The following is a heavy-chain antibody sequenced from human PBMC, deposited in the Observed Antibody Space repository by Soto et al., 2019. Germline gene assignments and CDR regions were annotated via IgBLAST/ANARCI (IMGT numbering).Heavy chain of an antibody. Sequence: PGGSLRLSCTASGFAFSSYAMNWVRQAPGKGLEWVTAISASGDRTYYSDSVKGRFTISRDNAKSTLYLQMNSLGADDSAVYYCAKDSPKHSGSRVEYFQHWGQGTLVTV. D-gene: IGHD3-10*01. CDR2: ISASGDRT. CDR1: GFAFSSYA. CDR3: AKDSPKHSGSRVEYFQH. J-gene: IGHJ1*01. V-gene: IGHV3-23*01.